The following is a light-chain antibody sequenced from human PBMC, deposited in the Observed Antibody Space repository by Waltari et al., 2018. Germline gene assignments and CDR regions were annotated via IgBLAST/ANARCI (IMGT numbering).Light chain of an antibody. J-gene: IGLJ3*02. CDR3: LAWDASLSGWV. Sequence: QSVLTQPPSTSGTPGQAVTISCSGSSSNIENNYVYWYQQLPGTAPKLLVYWNKRRPSGLPDRFFASKSGTSASRAISGLRSEDEGDYYCLAWDASLSGWVFGGGTKVTVL. V-gene: IGLV1-47*01. CDR1: SSNIENNY. CDR2: WNK.